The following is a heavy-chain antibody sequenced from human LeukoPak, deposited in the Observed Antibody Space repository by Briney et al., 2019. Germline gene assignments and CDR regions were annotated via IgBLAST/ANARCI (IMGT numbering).Heavy chain of an antibody. CDR2: SSGSGGST. CDR3: AKTRRTTMIRGAKGWFDP. J-gene: IGHJ5*02. Sequence: GGSLRLSCAASGLTFSSYAMSWVRQAPGKGLEWVSASSGSGGSTYYADSVKGRFTISRDNSKNTLYLQMNSLRAEDTAVYYCAKTRRTTMIRGAKGWFDPWGQGTQVTVSS. V-gene: IGHV3-23*01. D-gene: IGHD3-10*01. CDR1: GLTFSSYA.